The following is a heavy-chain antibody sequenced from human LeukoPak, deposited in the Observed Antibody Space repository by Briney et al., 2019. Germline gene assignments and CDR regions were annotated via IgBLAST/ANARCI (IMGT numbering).Heavy chain of an antibody. V-gene: IGHV3-30*02. CDR2: IRDDGSKE. CDR3: AKDANTGWSYFDY. D-gene: IGHD6-19*01. CDR1: GFIFSNYG. Sequence: PGGSLRLCCAASGFIFSNYGIHWVRQAPGKGLEWVAFIRDDGSKEYYADSVKGRFTISRDNSKNTLFLQMNSLTAEDTAVYYRAKDANTGWSYFDYWGQGTLVTVSS. J-gene: IGHJ4*02.